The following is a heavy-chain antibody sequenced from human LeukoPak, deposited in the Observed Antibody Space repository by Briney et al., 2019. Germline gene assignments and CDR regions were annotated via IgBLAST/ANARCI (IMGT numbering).Heavy chain of an antibody. Sequence: SETLSLTCTVSGGSISSYYWSWIRQPPGKGLEWIGYIYYSGSTNYNPSLKSRVTISVDTSKNQFSPKLSSVTAADTAVYYCARDKYSRDAFDIWGQGTMVTVSS. CDR1: GGSISSYY. CDR2: IYYSGST. J-gene: IGHJ3*02. D-gene: IGHD6-6*01. V-gene: IGHV4-59*01. CDR3: ARDKYSRDAFDI.